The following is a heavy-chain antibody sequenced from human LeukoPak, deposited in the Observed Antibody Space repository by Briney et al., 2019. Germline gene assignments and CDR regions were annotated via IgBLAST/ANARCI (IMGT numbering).Heavy chain of an antibody. Sequence: ASVKVSCKASGYTFTSYAMHWVRQAPGQRLEWMGWINAGNGNTKYSQKFQGRVTITRDTSASTAYMELSSLRSDDTAVYYCARGPPNWGYDYWGPGTLVTVSS. D-gene: IGHD7-27*01. CDR2: INAGNGNT. CDR3: ARGPPNWGYDY. J-gene: IGHJ4*02. CDR1: GYTFTSYA. V-gene: IGHV1-3*01.